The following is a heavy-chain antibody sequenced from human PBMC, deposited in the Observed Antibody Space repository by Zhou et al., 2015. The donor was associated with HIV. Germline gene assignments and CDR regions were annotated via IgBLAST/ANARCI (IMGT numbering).Heavy chain of an antibody. J-gene: IGHJ3*01. V-gene: IGHV1-69*06. Sequence: LLQSGPEVRKPGSSVKVSCKASGGTFSGSDISWVRQAPGQGLEWMGTITPMFETQTYAERFRARLTTTVDKSTSAAYMELSSLTSEDAAVYFCARSSVNHDYAFDLWGQGTKVIVSS. CDR3: ARSSVNHDYAFDL. D-gene: IGHD3-16*01. CDR2: ITPMFETQ. CDR1: GGTFSGSD.